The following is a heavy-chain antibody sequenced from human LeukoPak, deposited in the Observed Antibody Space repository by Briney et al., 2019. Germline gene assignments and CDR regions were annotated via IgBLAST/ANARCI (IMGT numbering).Heavy chain of an antibody. CDR1: GFTFSSYW. CDR3: AKADEYYYYYYYMDV. J-gene: IGHJ6*03. V-gene: IGHV3-74*01. CDR2: INSDGSST. D-gene: IGHD5-24*01. Sequence: PGGSLRLSCAASGFTFSSYWMHWVRQAPGKGLVWVSRINSDGSSTSYADSVKGRFTISRDNSQNTLYLQMNSLRSEDTAVYYCAKADEYYYYYYYMDVWGKGTTVTVSS.